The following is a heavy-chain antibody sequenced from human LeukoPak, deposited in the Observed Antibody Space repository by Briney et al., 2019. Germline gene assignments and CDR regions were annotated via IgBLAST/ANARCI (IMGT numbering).Heavy chain of an antibody. CDR3: AKDRHSYESSGFDY. CDR2: INHDGSST. J-gene: IGHJ4*02. Sequence: PEGSLRLSCATSGFTFTTFWMHWVRQAPGKGLVWVSRINHDGSSTNYADSVKGRFTISRDNAKNTVYLQMNSLRAEDTAVYYCAKDRHSYESSGFDYWGQGTLVTVSS. V-gene: IGHV3-74*01. CDR1: GFTFTTFW. D-gene: IGHD3-22*01.